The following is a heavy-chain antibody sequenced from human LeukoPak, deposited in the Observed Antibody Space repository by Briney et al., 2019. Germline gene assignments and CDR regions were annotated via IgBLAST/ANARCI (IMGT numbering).Heavy chain of an antibody. CDR3: ARDLTLDY. J-gene: IGHJ4*02. V-gene: IGHV3-74*01. CDR2: INGDGSST. CDR1: GFTFSSYW. Sequence: GGSLRLSCAASGFTFSSYWMYWVRQAPGKGLVWVSLINGDGSSTTYADSVEGRFTISSDNPKNTLYLQMNSLRAEDTAVYYCARDLTLDYWGRGTLVTVSS.